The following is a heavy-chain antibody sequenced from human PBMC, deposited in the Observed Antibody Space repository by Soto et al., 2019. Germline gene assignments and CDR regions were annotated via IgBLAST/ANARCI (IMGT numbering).Heavy chain of an antibody. J-gene: IGHJ3*02. CDR2: IYYSGST. CDR1: GGSISSSSYY. D-gene: IGHD6-19*01. V-gene: IGHV4-39*01. CDR3: ASTASFGIAVAGSRAFDI. Sequence: QLQLQESGPGLVKPSETLSLTCTVSGGSISSSSYYWGWIRQPPGKGLEWIGSIYYSGSTYYNPSLKSRVTISVDTSKNQFSLKLSSVTAADTAVYYCASTASFGIAVAGSRAFDIWGQGTMVTVSS.